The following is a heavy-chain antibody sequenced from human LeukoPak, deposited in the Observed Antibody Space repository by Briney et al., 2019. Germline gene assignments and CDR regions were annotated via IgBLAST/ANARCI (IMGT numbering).Heavy chain of an antibody. CDR3: ARVGYYDFWSGHPFDY. J-gene: IGHJ4*02. D-gene: IGHD3-3*01. CDR2: IIPILGIA. Sequence: SVKVSCKASGGTFSSYTISWVRQAPGQGLEWMGRIIPILGIANYAQKFQGRVTITADKSTSTAYMELSSLRSEDTAVYYCARVGYYDFWSGHPFDYCGQGTLVTVSS. CDR1: GGTFSSYT. V-gene: IGHV1-69*02.